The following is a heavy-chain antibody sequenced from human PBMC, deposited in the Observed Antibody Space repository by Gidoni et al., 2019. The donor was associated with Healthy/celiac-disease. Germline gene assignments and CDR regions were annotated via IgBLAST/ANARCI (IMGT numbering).Heavy chain of an antibody. Sequence: QVQLVQSGAEVKKPGASVKVSCKASGYTFTSYGISWVRQAPGQGLEWMGWISAYNGNTNYAPKLQGRVTMTTDTSTSTAYMELRSLRSGDTAVYYCARDLNTYYYDSSGYYPTYYYYGMDVWGQGTTVTVSS. CDR2: ISAYNGNT. J-gene: IGHJ6*02. V-gene: IGHV1-18*04. CDR1: GYTFTSYG. D-gene: IGHD3-22*01. CDR3: ARDLNTYYYDSSGYYPTYYYYGMDV.